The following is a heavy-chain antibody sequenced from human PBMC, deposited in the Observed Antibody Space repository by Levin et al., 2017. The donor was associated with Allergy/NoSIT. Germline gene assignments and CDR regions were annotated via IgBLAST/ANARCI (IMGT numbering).Heavy chain of an antibody. Sequence: GGSLRLSCAASGFTFSSYSMNWVRQAPGKGLEWVSSISSSSSYIYYADSVKGRFTISRDNAKNSLYLQMNSLRAEDTAVYYCARGSIGSLWWESKPVDYWGQGTLVTVSS. CDR2: ISSSSSYI. V-gene: IGHV3-21*01. CDR3: ARGSIGSLWWESKPVDY. D-gene: IGHD2-21*01. J-gene: IGHJ4*02. CDR1: GFTFSSYS.